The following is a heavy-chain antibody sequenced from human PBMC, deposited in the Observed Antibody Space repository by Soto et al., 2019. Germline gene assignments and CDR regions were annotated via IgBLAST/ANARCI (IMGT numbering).Heavy chain of an antibody. D-gene: IGHD1-26*01. CDR1: GGSFSGYY. CDR2: INHSGST. V-gene: IGHV4-34*01. J-gene: IGHJ5*02. CDR3: ARDLTGDYSSGPNNWFDP. Sequence: SETLSLTCAVYGGSFSGYYWSWIRQPPGKGLEWIGEINHSGSTNYNPSLKSRVTISVDTSKNQFSLKLSSVTAVDTAVYYCARDLTGDYSSGPNNWFDPWGQGTLVTVSS.